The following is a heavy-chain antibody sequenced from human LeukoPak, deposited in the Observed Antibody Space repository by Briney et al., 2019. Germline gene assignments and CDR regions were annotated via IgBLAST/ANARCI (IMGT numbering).Heavy chain of an antibody. CDR2: INPNSGGT. CDR1: GYTFTGYF. CDR3: ARDQTYDSSGYFDY. J-gene: IGHJ4*02. D-gene: IGHD3-22*01. Sequence: ASVKVSCKASGYTFTGYFMHWVRQAPGQGLEWMGWINPNSGGTNYAQKFQGRVTMTRDTSISTAYMELSRLRSDDTAVYYCARDQTYDSSGYFDYWGQGTLVTVSS. V-gene: IGHV1-2*02.